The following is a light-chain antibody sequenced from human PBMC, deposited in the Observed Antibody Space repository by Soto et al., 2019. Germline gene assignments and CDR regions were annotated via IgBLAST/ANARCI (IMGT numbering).Light chain of an antibody. J-gene: IGLJ2*01. Sequence: SVLTQPPSVSGAPGQRVTISCTGSSSHIGAGYDVHWYQQLPGTAPKLLIYGNNNRPSGVPDRFSGSKSGTSASLAITGLQAEDEADYYCQSYDSSLSGVVFGGGTQLTIL. CDR3: QSYDSSLSGVV. CDR2: GNN. CDR1: SSHIGAGYD. V-gene: IGLV1-40*01.